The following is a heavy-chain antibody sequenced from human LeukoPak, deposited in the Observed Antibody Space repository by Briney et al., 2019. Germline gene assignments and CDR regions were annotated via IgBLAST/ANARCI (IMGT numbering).Heavy chain of an antibody. CDR2: INWNGGST. J-gene: IGHJ4*02. CDR1: GFTFSSYA. Sequence: GGSLRLPCAASGFTFSSYAMIWVRQAPGKGLEWVSGINWNGGSTGYADSVKGRFTISRDNAKNSLYLQMNSLRAEDTALYYCARALNYDILTGYCDYWGQGTLVTVSS. V-gene: IGHV3-20*04. CDR3: ARALNYDILTGYCDY. D-gene: IGHD3-9*01.